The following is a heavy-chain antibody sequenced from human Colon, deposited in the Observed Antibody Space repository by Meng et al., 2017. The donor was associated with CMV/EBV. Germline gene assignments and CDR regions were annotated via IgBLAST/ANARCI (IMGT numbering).Heavy chain of an antibody. CDR1: GFTLSDHY. V-gene: IGHV3-72*01. J-gene: IGHJ6*02. D-gene: IGHD3-3*01. CDR3: ARNSIFGVVQHYGMDL. CDR2: IRSRGKSSTT. Sequence: GESLKISCAASGFTLSDHYMDWVRQAPGKGLEWVGRIRSRGKSSTTEYDASVKGRFIISRDDSKNSLYLQMNSLKTEDAAVYYCARNSIFGVVQHYGMDLWGQGTTVTVS.